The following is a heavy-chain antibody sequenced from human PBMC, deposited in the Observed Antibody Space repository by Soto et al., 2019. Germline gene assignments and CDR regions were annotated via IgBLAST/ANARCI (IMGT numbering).Heavy chain of an antibody. CDR2: ISYTGRN. J-gene: IGHJ6*02. D-gene: IGHD7-27*01. CDR3: AREWGLLPYYVMNV. CDR1: GECVTSGSYY. Sequence: EPLSLTGIGAGECVTSGSYYWTWLRQPPGKGLEWIGYISYTGRNKYNPSLQSRVTISVDTSKNDFSLKLSSVTAADTAVYFCAREWGLLPYYVMNVWGHGTAVTVS. V-gene: IGHV4-61*03.